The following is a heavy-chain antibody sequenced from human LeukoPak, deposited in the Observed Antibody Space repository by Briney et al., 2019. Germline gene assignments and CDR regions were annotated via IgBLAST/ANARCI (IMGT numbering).Heavy chain of an antibody. CDR2: IYPGDSDT. J-gene: IGHJ4*02. CDR1: GYRFTNYW. CDR3: ARYHDYGDYYFHY. D-gene: IGHD4-17*01. V-gene: IGHV5-51*01. Sequence: GESLKISCKGSGYRFTNYWIGWVRQMPGKGLEWMGIIYPGDSDTRYSQSLQGQVTISVDKSINTVYLQWSSLKASDTAMYYCARYHDYGDYYFHYWGQGTLVTVSS.